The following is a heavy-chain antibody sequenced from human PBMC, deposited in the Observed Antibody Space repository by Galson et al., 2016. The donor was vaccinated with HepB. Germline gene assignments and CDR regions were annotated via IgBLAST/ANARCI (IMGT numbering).Heavy chain of an antibody. D-gene: IGHD5-24*01. CDR3: SRGLGAYKAGYY. V-gene: IGHV4-34*01. CDR2: IHPSGST. J-gene: IGHJ4*02. Sequence: SETLSLTCGVYGGSFTGYYCNWFRQPPGMGLEWIGEIHPSGSTSYNPSLGSRVTISLDTSKNQFSLKVDSVTAADTAVYFCSRGLGAYKAGYYWGQGTLVTV. CDR1: GGSFTGYY.